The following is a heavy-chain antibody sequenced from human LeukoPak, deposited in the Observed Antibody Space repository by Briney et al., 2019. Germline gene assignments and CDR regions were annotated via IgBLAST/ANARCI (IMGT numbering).Heavy chain of an antibody. J-gene: IGHJ4*02. Sequence: GASVKVSCKASGYTFTSYYMHWVRQAPGQGLEWMGWINPNSGGTNYAQKFQGRVTMTRDTSISTAYMELSRLRSDDTAVYYCARDLILYDYGDYEDYWGQGTLVTVSS. D-gene: IGHD4-17*01. CDR2: INPNSGGT. V-gene: IGHV1-2*02. CDR1: GYTFTSYY. CDR3: ARDLILYDYGDYEDY.